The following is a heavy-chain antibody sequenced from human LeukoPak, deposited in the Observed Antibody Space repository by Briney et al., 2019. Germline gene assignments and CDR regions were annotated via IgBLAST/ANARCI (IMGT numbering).Heavy chain of an antibody. CDR3: ARDLSSGSYSGRYYYGMDV. CDR1: GCTFRSYA. Sequence: GASVKVSCKASGCTFRSYAISWVRQAPGQGLEWMGRIFPILGIANYAQKFQARVANTAYKSTSTAYMELISLRSEDTAVYDWARDLSSGSYSGRYYYGMDVWGQGTTVTVSS. CDR2: IFPILGIA. V-gene: IGHV1-69*04. J-gene: IGHJ6*02. D-gene: IGHD1-26*01.